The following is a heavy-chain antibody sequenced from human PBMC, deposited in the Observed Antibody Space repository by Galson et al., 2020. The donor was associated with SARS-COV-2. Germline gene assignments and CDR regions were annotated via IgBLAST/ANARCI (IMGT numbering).Heavy chain of an antibody. J-gene: IGHJ4*02. Sequence: GGSLRLSCAASGFTFSSYSMNWVRQAPGKGLEWVSYISSSGSTIYYADSVKGRFTISRDNAKHSLYLQMNSLRAEDTAVYYCARGSWLHFREFDYWGQGTLVTVSS. D-gene: IGHD3-10*01. CDR2: ISSSGSTI. CDR3: ARGSWLHFREFDY. V-gene: IGHV3-48*04. CDR1: GFTFSSYS.